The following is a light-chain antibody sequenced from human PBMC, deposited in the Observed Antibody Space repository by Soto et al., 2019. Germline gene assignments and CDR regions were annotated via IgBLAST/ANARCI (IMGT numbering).Light chain of an antibody. J-gene: IGLJ1*01. CDR3: SSYTSSSPYV. Sequence: LTQPASVSGSPGQSITTSCTGTSSDVGGYNYVSWYQQHPGKAPKLMIYEVSNRPSGVSNRFSGSKSGNTASLTISGLQAEDEADYYCSSYTSSSPYVFGTGTKVTVL. V-gene: IGLV2-14*01. CDR2: EVS. CDR1: SSDVGGYNY.